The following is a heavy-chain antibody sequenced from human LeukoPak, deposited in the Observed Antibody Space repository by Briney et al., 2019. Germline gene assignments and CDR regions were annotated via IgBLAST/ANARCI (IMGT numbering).Heavy chain of an antibody. D-gene: IGHD1-26*01. CDR1: GFTFSSYA. Sequence: PGRSLRLSCATSGFTFSSYAMHWVRQAPGEGLEWVAVISDDGTNKHYVDSVKGRFTISRDSSKNTLFLQMNSLRSEDTAVYYCARDFFSGSFYGYYFYWGQGTLVTVSS. J-gene: IGHJ4*02. CDR2: ISDDGTNK. V-gene: IGHV3-30*04. CDR3: ARDFFSGSFYGYYFY.